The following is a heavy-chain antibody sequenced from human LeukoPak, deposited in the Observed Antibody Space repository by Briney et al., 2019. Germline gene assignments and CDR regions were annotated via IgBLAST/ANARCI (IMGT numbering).Heavy chain of an antibody. CDR3: ARDSILTGYFLFDY. V-gene: IGHV3-21*01. J-gene: IGHJ4*02. CDR2: ISSSSSYI. CDR1: GFTFSSYS. Sequence: KTGGSLRLSCAASGFTFSSYSMNWVRQAPGKGLEWVSSISSSSSYIYYADSVKGRFTISRDNAKNSLYLQMNSLRAEDTAVYYCARDSILTGYFLFDYWGQGTLVTVSS. D-gene: IGHD3-9*01.